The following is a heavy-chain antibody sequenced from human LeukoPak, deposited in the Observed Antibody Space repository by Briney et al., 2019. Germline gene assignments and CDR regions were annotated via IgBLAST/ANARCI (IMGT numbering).Heavy chain of an antibody. D-gene: IGHD3-22*01. CDR3: AGYDSRFRDFDY. V-gene: IGHV3-23*01. J-gene: IGHJ4*02. CDR1: GFTFSSYA. Sequence: GGSLRLSCAASGFTFSSYAMSWVRQAPGKGLEWVSAISGSGGSTYYADSVMGRFTISRDNSKNTLYLQMNSLRAEDTAVYYCAGYDSRFRDFDYWGQGTLVTVSS. CDR2: ISGSGGST.